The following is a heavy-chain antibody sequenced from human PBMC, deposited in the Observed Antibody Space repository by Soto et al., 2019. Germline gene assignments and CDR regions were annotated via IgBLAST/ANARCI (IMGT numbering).Heavy chain of an antibody. D-gene: IGHD3-10*01. J-gene: IGHJ6*02. V-gene: IGHV3-23*01. CDR3: THWGGATVLRGLAV. CDR2: ISATGDST. CDR1: GFTFGTCT. Sequence: QVLESGGNSVQPGGSLRLSCAASGFTFGTCTMSWVRLAPGKGLEWVSAISATGDSTYYADSVKGRFTISRDNSKNTLYVQMDSLRVEDTALYCVTHWGGATVLRGLAVWGHGTTVTVSS.